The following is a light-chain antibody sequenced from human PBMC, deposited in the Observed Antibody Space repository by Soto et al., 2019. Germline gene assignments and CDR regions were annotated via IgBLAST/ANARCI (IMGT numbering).Light chain of an antibody. CDR3: QQSYTTPWT. Sequence: DIQMTQSPSSLSASVGDTVIITCRASQSISSYLSWYQHRPGRAPKLLIFGASNLQGGVTSRFSGSGSGTDFTLFITSLEPEDFATYYCQQSYTTPWTFGQGTKVDIK. CDR2: GAS. V-gene: IGKV1-39*01. CDR1: QSISSY. J-gene: IGKJ1*01.